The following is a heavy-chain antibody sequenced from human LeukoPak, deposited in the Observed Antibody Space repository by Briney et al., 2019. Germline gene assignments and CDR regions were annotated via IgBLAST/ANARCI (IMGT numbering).Heavy chain of an antibody. Sequence: PGRSLRLSCAASGFTFSSYAMHWVRQAPGKGLEWVAVISYDGSNKYYADSVKGRFTISRDNSKNTLYVQMNSLRAEDTAVYYCARDGYCGSTSCYGWFDPRGQGTLVTVSS. CDR2: ISYDGSNK. V-gene: IGHV3-30*04. CDR3: ARDGYCGSTSCYGWFDP. D-gene: IGHD2-2*03. CDR1: GFTFSSYA. J-gene: IGHJ5*02.